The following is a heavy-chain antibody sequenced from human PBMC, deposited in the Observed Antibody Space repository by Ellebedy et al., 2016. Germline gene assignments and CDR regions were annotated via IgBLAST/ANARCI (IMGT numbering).Heavy chain of an antibody. J-gene: IGHJ2*01. CDR2: IYHSGST. V-gene: IGHV4-34*01. Sequence: SETLSLTCAVYGGSFSGYYWSWIRQPPGKGLEWIGEIYHSGSTNYNPSLKSRVTISVDKSKNQFSLKLSSVTAADTAVYYCARGLRQWLVLFYHWYFDLWGRGTLVTVSS. CDR1: GGSFSGYY. D-gene: IGHD6-19*01. CDR3: ARGLRQWLVLFYHWYFDL.